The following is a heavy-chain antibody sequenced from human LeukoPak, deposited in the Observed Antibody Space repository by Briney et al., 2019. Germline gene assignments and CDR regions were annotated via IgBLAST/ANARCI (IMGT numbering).Heavy chain of an antibody. CDR1: GSTFSSYA. D-gene: IGHD5-12*01. CDR3: AKDGVRATITPAWFDP. CDR2: ISGSGGST. J-gene: IGHJ5*02. V-gene: IGHV3-23*01. Sequence: PGGSLRLSCAASGSTFSSYAMSWVRQAPGKGLEWVSAISGSGGSTYYADSVKGRFTISRDNSKNTLYLQMNSLRAEDTAVYYCAKDGVRATITPAWFDPWGQGTLVTVSS.